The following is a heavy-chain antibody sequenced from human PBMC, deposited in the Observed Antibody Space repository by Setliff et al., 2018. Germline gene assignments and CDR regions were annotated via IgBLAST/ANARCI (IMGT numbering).Heavy chain of an antibody. CDR1: GRSFSDYY. CDR2: INQSGNT. V-gene: IGHV4-34*01. J-gene: IGHJ4*02. Sequence: SETLSLTCTVYGRSFSDYYWGWIRQSPGKRPEWIAEINQSGNTNYNPSLNSRVSVSVDTPTNQFSLKVFSMTAADTAVYYCRFWSSYYKNDYWAQGTLVTVSS. CDR3: RFWSSYYKNDY. D-gene: IGHD3-3*01.